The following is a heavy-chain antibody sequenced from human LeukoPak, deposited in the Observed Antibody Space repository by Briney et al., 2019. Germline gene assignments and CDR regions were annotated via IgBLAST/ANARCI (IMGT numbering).Heavy chain of an antibody. J-gene: IGHJ3*02. Sequence: GGSLRLSCAASGFTFSSYSMNWVRQAPGQGLEWVSSISSSSSYIYYADSVKGRFTISRDNAKNSLYLQMNSLRAEDTAVYYCARGTVTNDAFDIWGQGTMVTVSS. CDR3: ARGTVTNDAFDI. CDR1: GFTFSSYS. D-gene: IGHD4-17*01. CDR2: ISSSSSYI. V-gene: IGHV3-21*01.